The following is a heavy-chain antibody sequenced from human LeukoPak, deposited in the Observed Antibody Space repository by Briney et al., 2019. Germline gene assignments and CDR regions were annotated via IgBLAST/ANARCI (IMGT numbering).Heavy chain of an antibody. J-gene: IGHJ4*02. Sequence: PSETLSLTCAVYGGSFSGYYWSWIRQPPGKGLEWIGEINHSGSTNYNPSLKSRVTISVDTSKNQFSLKLSSVTAADTAVYYCAGGHLTGSTYYFDYWGQGTLVTVSS. V-gene: IGHV4-34*01. D-gene: IGHD3-9*01. CDR2: INHSGST. CDR1: GGSFSGYY. CDR3: AGGHLTGSTYYFDY.